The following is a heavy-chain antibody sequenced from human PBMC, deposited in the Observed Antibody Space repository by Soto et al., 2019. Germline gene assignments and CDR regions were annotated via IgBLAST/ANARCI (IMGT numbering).Heavy chain of an antibody. D-gene: IGHD3-10*01. CDR1: GGSIDGRN. V-gene: IGHV4-59*08. CDR3: VRQGIGNLHGLVDV. CDR2: VYYDGGS. Sequence: QVQLQESGPGLVKPSETLSLTCTVSGGSIDGRNCAWIRQPPGKGLEWLGYVYYDGGSSYNPSVKSRLTLSMDTSKSQFSLQLMSVTAADTAVYYCVRQGIGNLHGLVDVWGRGTTVTVSS. J-gene: IGHJ6*02.